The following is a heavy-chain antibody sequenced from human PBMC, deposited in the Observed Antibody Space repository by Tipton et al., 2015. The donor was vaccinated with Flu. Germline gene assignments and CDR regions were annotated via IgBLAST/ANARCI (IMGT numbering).Heavy chain of an antibody. V-gene: IGHV4-4*07. CDR3: AREGADDSRGWYAS. D-gene: IGHD6-19*01. CDR2: FYNNGST. Sequence: TLSLTCSVSGGSISTYYWSWIRQPAGKGLEWVGHFYNNGSTRYNPSLKNRCTMSADTSRSQFSLKVTSVTAADTAVYFCAREGADDSRGWYASWGQGILVTVSS. CDR1: GGSISTYY. J-gene: IGHJ5*02.